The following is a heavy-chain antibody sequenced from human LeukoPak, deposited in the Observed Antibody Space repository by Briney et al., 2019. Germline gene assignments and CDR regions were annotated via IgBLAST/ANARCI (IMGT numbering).Heavy chain of an antibody. Sequence: SETLSLTCTVSGGSISSGDYYWSWIRQPPGEGLEWIGYIYYSGSTYYNPSLKSRVTISVDTSKNQFSLKLSSVTAADTAVYYCARVRRDGYKSDYMDVWGKGTTVTVSS. J-gene: IGHJ6*03. CDR1: GGSISSGDYY. D-gene: IGHD5-24*01. CDR3: ARVRRDGYKSDYMDV. V-gene: IGHV4-30-4*08. CDR2: IYYSGST.